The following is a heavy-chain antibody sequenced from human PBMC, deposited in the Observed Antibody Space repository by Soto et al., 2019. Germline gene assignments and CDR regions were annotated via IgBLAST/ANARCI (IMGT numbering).Heavy chain of an antibody. D-gene: IGHD3-22*01. CDR3: AKSGSRTYYYDSSDY. Sequence: GGSLRLSCAASGFTFSSYAMHWVRQAPGKGLEWVSAISGSGGSTYYADSVKGRFTISRDNSKNTLYLQMNSLRAEDTAVYYCAKSGSRTYYYDSSDYWGQGTLVTVSS. J-gene: IGHJ4*02. CDR2: ISGSGGST. CDR1: GFTFSSYA. V-gene: IGHV3-23*01.